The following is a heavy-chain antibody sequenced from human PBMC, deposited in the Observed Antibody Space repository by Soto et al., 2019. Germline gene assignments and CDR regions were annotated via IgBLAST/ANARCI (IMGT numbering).Heavy chain of an antibody. V-gene: IGHV3-23*01. D-gene: IGHD3-10*01. CDR2: ITGGGTT. Sequence: EVQVLDSGGGLVQSGGSLRLSCEASGFTFSNYPMSWVRQAPGKGLEWVSTITGGGTTYYADAVRGGLTLSRDNSKNTLYLQMNSLRVEDTAVYYCTKNTLNYPLYYWGQGTLVTVSS. CDR1: GFTFSNYP. J-gene: IGHJ4*02. CDR3: TKNTLNYPLYY.